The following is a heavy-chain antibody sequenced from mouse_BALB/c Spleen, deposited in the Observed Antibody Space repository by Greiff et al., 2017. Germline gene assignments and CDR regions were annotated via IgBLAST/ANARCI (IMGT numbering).Heavy chain of an antibody. V-gene: IGHV1-77*01. CDR3: ASVYYGNYFDY. D-gene: IGHD2-1*01. Sequence: QVQLQQSGAELARPGASVKLSCKASGYTFTDYYINWVKQRTGQGLEWIGEIYPGSGNTYYNEKFKGKATLTADKSSSTAYMQLSSLTSEDSAVYFCASVYYGNYFDYWGQGTTLTVSS. CDR1: GYTFTDYY. CDR2: IYPGSGNT. J-gene: IGHJ2*01.